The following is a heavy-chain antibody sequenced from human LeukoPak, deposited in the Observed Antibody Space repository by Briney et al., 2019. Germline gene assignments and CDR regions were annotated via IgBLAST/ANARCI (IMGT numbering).Heavy chain of an antibody. V-gene: IGHV4-31*03. CDR3: ARGRGGSYGSWGY. CDR2: VSYSGNT. CDR1: GGSITSYGYF. J-gene: IGHJ4*02. D-gene: IGHD5-18*01. Sequence: PSETLSLTCSVSGGSITSYGYFWSWIRQRPGRGLEWIGHVSYSGNTNYSPSLRSRVSISEDTSKNQFSLKLSSVTAADTAVYYCARGRGGSYGSWGYWGQGTLVTVSS.